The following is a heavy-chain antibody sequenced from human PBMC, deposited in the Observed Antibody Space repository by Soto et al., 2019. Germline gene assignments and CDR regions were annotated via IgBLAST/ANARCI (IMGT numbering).Heavy chain of an antibody. CDR3: AREYCSGGSCYLGYWFDP. V-gene: IGHV1-69*01. CDR1: GGTFSSYA. Sequence: QVRLVQSGAEVKKPGSSVKVSCKASGGTFSSYAISWVRQAPGQGLEWMGGIIPIFGTANYAQKFQGRVTITADEATSTAYMELSSLRSEDTAVYYCAREYCSGGSCYLGYWFDPWGQGTLVTVSS. CDR2: IIPIFGTA. J-gene: IGHJ5*02. D-gene: IGHD2-15*01.